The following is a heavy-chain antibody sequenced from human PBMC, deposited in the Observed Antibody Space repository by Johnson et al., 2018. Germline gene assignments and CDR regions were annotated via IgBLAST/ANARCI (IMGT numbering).Heavy chain of an antibody. CDR3: ARDRIEALDAFDI. CDR1: GFTFSSYS. D-gene: IGHD6-6*01. V-gene: IGHV3-48*01. Sequence: VQLVESGGGLVQPGGSLRLSCAASGFTFSSYSMNWVRQAPGKGLEWVSYISSSSSTIYYADSVTGRFTISRDNAKNSLYLQMNSLRAEGTAWYYCARDRIEALDAFDIWGQGTMVTVSS. CDR2: ISSSSSTI. J-gene: IGHJ3*02.